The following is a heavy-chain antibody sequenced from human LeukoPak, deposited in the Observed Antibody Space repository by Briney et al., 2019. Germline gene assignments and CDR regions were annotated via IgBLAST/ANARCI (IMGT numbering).Heavy chain of an antibody. V-gene: IGHV1-69*04. CDR3: AALKRGYSGYDYVGYFDY. CDR2: IIPILGIA. Sequence: SVKVSCKASGGTFSSYAISWVRQAPGQGLEWMGRIIPILGIANYAQKFRGRVTITADKSTSTAYMELSSLRSEDTAVYYCAALKRGYSGYDYVGYFDYWGQGTLVTVSS. CDR1: GGTFSSYA. J-gene: IGHJ4*02. D-gene: IGHD5-12*01.